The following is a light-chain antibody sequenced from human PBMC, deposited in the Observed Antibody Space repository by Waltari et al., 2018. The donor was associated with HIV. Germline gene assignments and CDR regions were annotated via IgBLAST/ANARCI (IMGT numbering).Light chain of an antibody. V-gene: IGLV7-46*01. Sequence: QAVVPQEPSLTVSPGGPVTLTCGSSTGAVTRGHYPSWFQQKPGQAPTTLIFDTSNRHAWTPARFSGSILGGKAALTLSGAQPEDEAEYYCLLSYSGASWVFGGGTKVTVL. J-gene: IGLJ3*02. CDR3: LLSYSGASWV. CDR1: TGAVTRGHY. CDR2: DTS.